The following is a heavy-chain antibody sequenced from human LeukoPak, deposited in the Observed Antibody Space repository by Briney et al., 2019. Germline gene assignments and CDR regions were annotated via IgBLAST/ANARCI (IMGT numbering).Heavy chain of an antibody. CDR1: GFTFSDYS. D-gene: IGHD1-26*01. CDR2: SSGSGSTI. V-gene: IGHV3-48*04. Sequence: GGSLRLSCAASGFTFSDYSLNWIRRAPGKGLEWVSYSSGSGSTIYSADSVKGRFTISRDNAKNSLYLQMNSLRAEDTAIYYCASGNSAHWFWGQGTLVTVSS. J-gene: IGHJ1*01. CDR3: ASGNSAHWF.